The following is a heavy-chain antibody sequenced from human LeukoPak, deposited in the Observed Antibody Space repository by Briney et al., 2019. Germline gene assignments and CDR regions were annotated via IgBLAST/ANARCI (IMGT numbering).Heavy chain of an antibody. CDR2: IYRSGGT. Sequence: SETLSLTCTVSGASISSSTYYWSWVRQSPGKGLEWIGYIYRSGGTYFNPSLKSRLSMSVDTSQNQFSLNLSSVTAADTAVYYCARSSIPNWFDPWGQGTLVTVSS. V-gene: IGHV4-31*03. CDR3: ARSSIPNWFDP. CDR1: GASISSSTYY. J-gene: IGHJ5*02. D-gene: IGHD2-21*01.